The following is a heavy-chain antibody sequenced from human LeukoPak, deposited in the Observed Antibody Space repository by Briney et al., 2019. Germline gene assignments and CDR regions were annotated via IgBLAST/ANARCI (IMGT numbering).Heavy chain of an antibody. D-gene: IGHD6-13*01. CDR3: ARDREEADLFYFDS. CDR1: VYTFTSYS. CDR2: INHSGGST. V-gene: IGHV1-46*01. Sequence: ASVKVSCEASVYTFTSYSMHWVRQAPGQGLEWMGIINHSGGSTSYAQKFQGRVTMTRDTSTSTVYMELSSLRSEDTAVYYCARDREEADLFYFDSWGQGTLVTVSS. J-gene: IGHJ4*02.